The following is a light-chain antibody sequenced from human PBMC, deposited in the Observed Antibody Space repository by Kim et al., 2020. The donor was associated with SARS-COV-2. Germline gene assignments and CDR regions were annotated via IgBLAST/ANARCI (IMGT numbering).Light chain of an antibody. J-gene: IGLJ2*01. CDR2: GNS. CDR3: QSYDSSLSASVV. Sequence: VTISCTGASSSIGAGYDVHWYQQLPGTAPKLLIYGNSNRPSGVPDRFSGSKSGTSASLAITGLQAEDEADYYCQSYDSSLSASVVFGGGTQLTVL. CDR1: SSSIGAGYD. V-gene: IGLV1-40*01.